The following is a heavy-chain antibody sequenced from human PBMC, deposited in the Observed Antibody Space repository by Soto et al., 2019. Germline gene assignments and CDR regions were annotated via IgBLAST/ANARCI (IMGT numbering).Heavy chain of an antibody. CDR2: INHSGST. V-gene: IGHV4-34*01. D-gene: IGHD5-18*01. CDR1: GGSFSGYY. J-gene: IGHJ4*02. CDR3: ARIRGYSYGYFDY. Sequence: KPSETLSLTCAVYGGSFSGYYWSWIRQPPGKGLEWIGEINHSGSTNYNPSLKSRVTISVDTSKNQFSLKLSSVTAADTAVYYCARIRGYSYGYFDYWGQGTLVTVSS.